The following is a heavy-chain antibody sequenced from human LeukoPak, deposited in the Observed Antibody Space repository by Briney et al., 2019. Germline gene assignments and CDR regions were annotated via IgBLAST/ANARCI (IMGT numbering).Heavy chain of an antibody. V-gene: IGHV4-31*03. D-gene: IGHD3-22*01. CDR3: ARAHYYDSSGYTNWFDP. CDR2: IYYSGST. CDR1: GGSISSGGYY. J-gene: IGHJ5*02. Sequence: SQTLSLTCTVSGGSISSGGYYWSWIRQHPGKGLEWIGYIYYSGSTYYNPSLKNRVTISVDTSKNQFSLKLSSVTAADTAVYYRARAHYYDSSGYTNWFDPWGQGTLVTVSS.